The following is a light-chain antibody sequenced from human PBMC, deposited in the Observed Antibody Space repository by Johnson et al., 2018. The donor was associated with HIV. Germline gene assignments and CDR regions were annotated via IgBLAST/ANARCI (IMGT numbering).Light chain of an antibody. V-gene: IGLV1-51*01. J-gene: IGLJ1*01. Sequence: SVLTQPPSVSAAPGQKVTISCSGSSSNIGNNYVSWYQQLPGTAPKLLIYDNDKRPSGIPDRFSASKSGTSATLGITGLQTGDEADYYCGTWDNSLSVYVFGTGTKVTVL. CDR2: DND. CDR1: SSNIGNNY. CDR3: GTWDNSLSVYV.